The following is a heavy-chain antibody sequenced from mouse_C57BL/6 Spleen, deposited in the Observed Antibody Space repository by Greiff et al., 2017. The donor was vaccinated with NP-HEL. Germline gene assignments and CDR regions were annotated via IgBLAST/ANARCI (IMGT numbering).Heavy chain of an antibody. V-gene: IGHV1-59*01. J-gene: IGHJ2*01. CDR1: GYTFTSYW. CDR3: ARVRFDY. Sequence: QVQLQQPGAELVRPGTSVKLSCKASGYTFTSYWMHWVKQRPGQGLEWIGVIDPSDSYSNYNQKFKGKATLTVDTSSSTAYMQLSSLTSEDSAVYYCARVRFDYWGQGTTLTVSS. CDR2: IDPSDSYS.